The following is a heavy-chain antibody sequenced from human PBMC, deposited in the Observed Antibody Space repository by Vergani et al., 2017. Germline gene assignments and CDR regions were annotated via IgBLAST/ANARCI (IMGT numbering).Heavy chain of an antibody. Sequence: QVQLQQWGGGLLKPSETLSLTCVVNGGSFTSYHWTWIRQSPGEGLEWVCDIDHTGRPDYNPSRESRLTMSVDKSRNQFSLTLNSVTATDTAIYFCARVNTETNGHLYYFYYMDVWGQGTAVTVS. CDR2: IDHTGRP. CDR3: ARVNTETNGHLYYFYYMDV. D-gene: IGHD4-11*01. J-gene: IGHJ6*03. V-gene: IGHV4-34*01. CDR1: GGSFTSYH.